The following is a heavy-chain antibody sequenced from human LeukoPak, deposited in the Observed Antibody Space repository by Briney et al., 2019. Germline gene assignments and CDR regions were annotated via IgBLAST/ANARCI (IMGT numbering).Heavy chain of an antibody. CDR1: GGSTSSYY. V-gene: IGHV4-59*01. J-gene: IGHJ4*02. CDR3: AGTDDYGDRTYYFDY. Sequence: SETLSLTCTVSGGSTSSYYWSWIRQPPGKGLEWIGYIYYSGSTNYNPSLKSRVTISVDTSKNQFSLKLSSVTAADTAVYYCAGTDDYGDRTYYFDYWGQGTLVTVSS. D-gene: IGHD4-17*01. CDR2: IYYSGST.